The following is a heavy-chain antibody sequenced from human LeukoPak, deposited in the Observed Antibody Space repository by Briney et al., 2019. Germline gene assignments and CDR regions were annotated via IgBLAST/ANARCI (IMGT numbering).Heavy chain of an antibody. CDR1: GGSFSGYY. D-gene: IGHD1-26*01. V-gene: IGHV4-34*01. CDR3: ARGCGGSRFLGTATTSAPP. Sequence: PSETLSLTCAVYGGSFSGYYWSWIRQPPGKGLEWIGEINHSGSTNYNPSLKSRVTISVDTSKNQFSLKLSSVTAADTAVYYCARGCGGSRFLGTATTSAPPCGQGDLGTVSS. J-gene: IGHJ5*02. CDR2: INHSGST.